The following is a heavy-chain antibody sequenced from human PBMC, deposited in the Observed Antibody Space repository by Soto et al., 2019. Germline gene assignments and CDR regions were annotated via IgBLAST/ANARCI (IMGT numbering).Heavy chain of an antibody. CDR1: GGTFNSYG. Sequence: QAHLAQPGAEVKKPGSSVTVSCKASGGTFNSYGISWVRQAPGQGLDWMGVIIPLYGTVNYAQKFQGRVSITADKSTSTAYMDLNSLRSDDTAVYYCARVRVIRGVIPSHFGLWGQGTQVTVSS. CDR2: IIPLYGTV. J-gene: IGHJ4*02. CDR3: ARVRVIRGVIPSHFGL. V-gene: IGHV1-69*06. D-gene: IGHD3-10*01.